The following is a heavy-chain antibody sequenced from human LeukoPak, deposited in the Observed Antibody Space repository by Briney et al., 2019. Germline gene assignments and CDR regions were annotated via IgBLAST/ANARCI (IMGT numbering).Heavy chain of an antibody. CDR2: IIPILGIA. CDR1: GGTFSSYT. Sequence: ASVKVSCKASGGTFSSYTISWVRQAPGQGLEWMGRIIPILGIANYAQKFQGRVTITADKSTSTAYMELSSLRSEDTAVYYCARDTVVTPYFDYWGQGTLVTVSS. J-gene: IGHJ4*02. D-gene: IGHD4-23*01. V-gene: IGHV1-69*04. CDR3: ARDTVVTPYFDY.